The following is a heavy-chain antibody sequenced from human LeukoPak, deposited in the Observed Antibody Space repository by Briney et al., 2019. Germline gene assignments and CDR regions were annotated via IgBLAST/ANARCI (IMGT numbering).Heavy chain of an antibody. Sequence: PGGSLRLSCAASGFTVNNNYMNWVRQAPGKGLEWIGEGSDVGGTKYNPSLKSRVTISADTSKNQFSLKLSSVTAADTAVYYCAQNGQSGFSFDPWGQGTLVTVSS. D-gene: IGHD2-8*01. V-gene: IGHV4-34*08. CDR1: GFTVNNNY. CDR3: AQNGQSGFSFDP. CDR2: GSDVGGT. J-gene: IGHJ5*02.